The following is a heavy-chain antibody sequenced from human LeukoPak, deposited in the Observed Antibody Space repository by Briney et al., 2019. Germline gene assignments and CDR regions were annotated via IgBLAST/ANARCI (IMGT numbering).Heavy chain of an antibody. CDR3: TTQHTFYYDSSGYYRGFDK. CDR1: GFTFSNAW. J-gene: IGHJ4*02. CDR2: IKSKVAGGTT. D-gene: IGHD3-22*01. Sequence: GGSLRLSCAASGFTFSNAWMNWVRQAPGKGLEWVGRIKSKVAGGTTDYAATVQGRFTISRDDSQNTLYLQMNDLKTEDTALYYCTTQHTFYYDSSGYYRGFDKWGQGTLVTVSS. V-gene: IGHV3-15*01.